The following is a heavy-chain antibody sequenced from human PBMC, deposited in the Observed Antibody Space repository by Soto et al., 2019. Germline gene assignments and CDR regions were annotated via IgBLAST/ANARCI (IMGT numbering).Heavy chain of an antibody. D-gene: IGHD3-3*01. V-gene: IGHV1-18*04. CDR1: GYSFTSYW. Sequence: PGESLKISCKGSGYSFTSYWIGWVRQAPGQGLEWMGWISAYNGNTNYAQKLQGRVTMTTDTSTSTAYMELRSLRSDDTAVYYCARCPRGGITIFGVVPKPFHWFDPWGQGTLVTVSS. J-gene: IGHJ5*02. CDR2: ISAYNGNT. CDR3: ARCPRGGITIFGVVPKPFHWFDP.